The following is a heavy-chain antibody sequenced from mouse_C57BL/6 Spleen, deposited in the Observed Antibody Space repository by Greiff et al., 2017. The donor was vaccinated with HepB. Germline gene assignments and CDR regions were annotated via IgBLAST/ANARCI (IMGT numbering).Heavy chain of an antibody. CDR3: ARSYSNCWYFDV. Sequence: VQLQQSGTVLARPGASVKMSCKTSGYTFTSYWMHWVKQRPGQGLEWIGAIYPGNSDTSYNQKFKGKAKLTAVTSASTAYMELSSLTNEDSAVYYCARSYSNCWYFDVWGTGTTVTVSS. V-gene: IGHV1-5*01. CDR2: IYPGNSDT. J-gene: IGHJ1*03. D-gene: IGHD2-5*01. CDR1: GYTFTSYW.